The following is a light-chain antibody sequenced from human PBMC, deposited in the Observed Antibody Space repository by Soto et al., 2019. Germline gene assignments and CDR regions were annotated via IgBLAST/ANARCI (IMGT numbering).Light chain of an antibody. V-gene: IGLV2-14*01. CDR3: LLYYGGAQLGV. J-gene: IGLJ1*01. CDR2: EVS. CDR1: SSDVGNYNY. Sequence: QSALTQPASVSGSPGQSITISCTGTSSDVGNYNYVSWYQQHPGKAPKLMIYEVSNRPSGVSNRFSGSKSGNTASLTISGLQAEDEADYYCLLYYGGAQLGVFGTGT.